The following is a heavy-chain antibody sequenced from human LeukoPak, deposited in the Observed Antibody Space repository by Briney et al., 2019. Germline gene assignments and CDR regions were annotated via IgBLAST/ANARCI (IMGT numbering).Heavy chain of an antibody. CDR1: GFTFSSYW. V-gene: IGHV3-7*01. J-gene: IGHJ4*02. Sequence: PGGSLRLSCAASGFTFSSYWMNWVRQAPGKGLEWVANIKQGGREQNYVDSVRGRFTISRDNAKKSVYLQMNSLRAEDTAVYYCARDLYYFDSSGALGYWGQGALVTVSS. CDR3: ARDLYYFDSSGALGY. D-gene: IGHD3-22*01. CDR2: IKQGGREQ.